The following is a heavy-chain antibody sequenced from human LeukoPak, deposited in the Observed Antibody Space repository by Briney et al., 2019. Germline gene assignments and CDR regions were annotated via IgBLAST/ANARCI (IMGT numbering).Heavy chain of an antibody. CDR2: IWYDGSNK. V-gene: IGHV3-33*06. Sequence: PGRSLRLSCAASGFTFSSYGMHWVRQAPGKGLEWVAIIWYDGSNKYYADSVKGRFTISRDNSKNTLYLQMNSLRAEDTAVYYCAKPKIICDFDYWGQGTLVTVSS. CDR1: GFTFSSYG. D-gene: IGHD2-21*01. J-gene: IGHJ4*02. CDR3: AKPKIICDFDY.